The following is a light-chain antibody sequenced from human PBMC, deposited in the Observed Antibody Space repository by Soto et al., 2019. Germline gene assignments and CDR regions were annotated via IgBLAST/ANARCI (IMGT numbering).Light chain of an antibody. CDR1: QSVASRN. CDR2: GAS. V-gene: IGKV3-20*01. J-gene: IGKJ1*01. CDR3: QHFGNSLWT. Sequence: EIELTQSPGTLSLSPGERATLSCRASQSVASRNLAWYQQKSGQAPRLLIYGASSRAIHTPDRFSGSGSGSDVTLTISGLEPEDFAVYYCQHFGNSLWTFGQGTKVEI.